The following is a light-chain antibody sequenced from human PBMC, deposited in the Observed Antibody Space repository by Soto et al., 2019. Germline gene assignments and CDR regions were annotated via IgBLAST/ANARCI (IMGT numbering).Light chain of an antibody. Sequence: QSVLTQPASVSGSPGQSLTISCTGTGSDFGGNNYVSWYQQHPGTAPKLKIYYVSNRPSGVPNRFSGSKSGNTTSLSISGLQAEDVVDYYCSSYTTATSTQVFGSGTKVTVL. J-gene: IGLJ1*01. CDR3: SSYTTATSTQV. CDR2: YVS. CDR1: GSDFGGNNY. V-gene: IGLV2-14*01.